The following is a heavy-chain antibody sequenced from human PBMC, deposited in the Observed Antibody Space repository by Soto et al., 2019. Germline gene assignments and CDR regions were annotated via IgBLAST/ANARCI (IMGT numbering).Heavy chain of an antibody. J-gene: IGHJ6*02. CDR3: ARDTKSYPGGTNGMDV. CDR2: IIPIFGTA. D-gene: IGHD1-26*01. Sequence: ASVKVSCKASGGTFSSYAISWVRQAPGQGLEWMGGIIPIFGTANYAQKFQGRVTITADESTSTAYMELSSLRSEDTAVYYCARDTKSYPGGTNGMDVWGQGTTVTVSS. CDR1: GGTFSSYA. V-gene: IGHV1-69*13.